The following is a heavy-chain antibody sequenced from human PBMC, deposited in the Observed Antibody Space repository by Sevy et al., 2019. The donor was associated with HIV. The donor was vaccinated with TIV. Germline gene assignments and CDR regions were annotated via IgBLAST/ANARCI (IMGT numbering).Heavy chain of an antibody. CDR1: GYTFTGYY. J-gene: IGHJ3*02. Sequence: ASVKVSCKASGYTFTGYYMHWVRQAPGQGLEWMGRINPNSGGTNYAQKFQVRVTMTRDTSISTAYMELGRLRSDDTAEYYCARGIVDGLAFDIWGQGTMVTVSS. CDR2: INPNSGGT. CDR3: ARGIVDGLAFDI. V-gene: IGHV1-2*06. D-gene: IGHD5-12*01.